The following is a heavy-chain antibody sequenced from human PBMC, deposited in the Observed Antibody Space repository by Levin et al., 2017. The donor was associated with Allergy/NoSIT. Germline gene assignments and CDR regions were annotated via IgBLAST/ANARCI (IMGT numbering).Heavy chain of an antibody. D-gene: IGHD6-13*01. CDR2: IYYSGST. Sequence: SETLSLTCTVSGGSISSYYWSWIRQPPGKGLEWIGYIYYSGSTNYHPSLKSRVTISVDTSKNQFSLKLSSVTAADTAGYYCAGVYWQQLVFAPWGQGTVVTVSS. V-gene: IGHV4-59*01. CDR1: GGSISSYY. J-gene: IGHJ5*02. CDR3: AGVYWQQLVFAP.